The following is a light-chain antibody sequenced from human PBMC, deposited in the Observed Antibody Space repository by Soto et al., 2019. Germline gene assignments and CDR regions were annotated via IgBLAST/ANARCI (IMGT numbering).Light chain of an antibody. V-gene: IGKV1-39*01. CDR3: QQTYSNLWT. CDR1: QTVSRY. Sequence: DIQLTQSPSSLSASVGDTVTITCRASQTVSRYLNWYQQKSGTAPKLLIYAASTLHTGVPSRFSGRGSGTDFTLTINNLQREDFADYFCQQTYSNLWTFGQGTKVKIK. J-gene: IGKJ1*01. CDR2: AAS.